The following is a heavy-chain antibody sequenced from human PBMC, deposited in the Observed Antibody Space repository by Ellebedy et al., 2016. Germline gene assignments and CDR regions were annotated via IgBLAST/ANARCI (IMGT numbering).Heavy chain of an antibody. CDR1: GFTFSDHY. CDR2: IRQDGGDK. J-gene: IGHJ4*02. D-gene: IGHD7-27*01. CDR3: ARDKESGDSYFDS. V-gene: IGHV3-7*03. Sequence: GGSLRLSCAASGFTFSDHYMDWVRQAPGRGPEWVANIRQDGGDKNYVDSVRGRFTISRDNAKNSLYLQMNSLRVEDTAVYYCARDKESGDSYFDSWGQGTLVTVSS.